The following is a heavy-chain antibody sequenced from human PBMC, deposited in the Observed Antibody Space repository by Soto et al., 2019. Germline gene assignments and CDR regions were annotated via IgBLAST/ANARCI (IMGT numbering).Heavy chain of an antibody. CDR3: GGYYDSSGYWSNDFDY. J-gene: IGHJ4*02. CDR1: GFTFSSYS. Sequence: GGSLRLSCAASGFTFSSYSMNWVRQAPGKGLEWVSYISSSSSTIYYADSVKGRFTISRDNAKNSLYLQMNSLRAEDTAVYYCGGYYDSSGYWSNDFDYWGQGTLVTVSS. CDR2: ISSSSSTI. V-gene: IGHV3-48*01. D-gene: IGHD3-22*01.